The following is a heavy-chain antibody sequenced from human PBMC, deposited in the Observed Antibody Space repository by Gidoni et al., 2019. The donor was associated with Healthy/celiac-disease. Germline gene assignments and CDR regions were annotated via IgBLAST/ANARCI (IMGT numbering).Heavy chain of an antibody. CDR3: AKDTGGPKGYYYYGMDV. CDR1: GFTFDDYA. V-gene: IGHV3-9*01. D-gene: IGHD3-10*01. CDR2: ISWNSGSI. J-gene: IGHJ6*02. Sequence: EVQLVESGGGLVQPGRSLRLSCAASGFTFDDYAMHWVRQAPGKGLEWVSGISWNSGSIGYADSVKGRFTISRDNAKNSLYLQMNSLRAEDTALYYCAKDTGGPKGYYYYGMDVWGQGTTVTVSS.